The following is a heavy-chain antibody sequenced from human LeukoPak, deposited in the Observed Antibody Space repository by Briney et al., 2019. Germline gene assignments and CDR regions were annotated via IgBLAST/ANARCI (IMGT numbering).Heavy chain of an antibody. CDR2: IIPIFGTA. D-gene: IGHD3-22*01. CDR1: GGTFSSYA. CDR3: ARDGAYYYDSSGYYGDYYYYYYMDV. J-gene: IGHJ6*03. Sequence: ASVKVSCKASGGTFSSYAISWVRQAPGQGLEWMGGIIPIFGTANYAQKFQGRVTITADESTSTAYMELSSLRSEDTAVYYCARDGAYYYDSSGYYGDYYYYYYMDVWDKGTTVTVSS. V-gene: IGHV1-69*13.